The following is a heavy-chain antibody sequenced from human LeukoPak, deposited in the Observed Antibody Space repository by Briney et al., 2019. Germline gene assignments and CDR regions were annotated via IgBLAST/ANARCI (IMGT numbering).Heavy chain of an antibody. CDR3: VRSAFHAGSGNYYDY. V-gene: IGHV3-74*01. Sequence: PGGSLRLSCAVSGFTLRTYWMHWVRQVPGEGLVWVSRINEDGSITNYADSVKGRFTISRDNAENTLYLQMNSLRVEDTAVYYCVRSAFHAGSGNYYDYWGQGTLVTVSS. J-gene: IGHJ4*02. D-gene: IGHD3-22*01. CDR1: GFTLRTYW. CDR2: INEDGSIT.